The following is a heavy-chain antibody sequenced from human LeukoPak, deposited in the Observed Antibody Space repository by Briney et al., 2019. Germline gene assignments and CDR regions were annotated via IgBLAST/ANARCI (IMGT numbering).Heavy chain of an antibody. CDR3: ARHHALPADDLDP. CDR2: ISAYNGNT. D-gene: IGHD1-1*01. Sequence: GASVKVSCKASGYTFTSYGISWVRQAPGQGLEWMGWISAYNGNTNYAQKLQGRVTMTTDTSTSTAYVELRSLRYDDTAGYCCARHHALPADDLDPWAQGTLVTLSS. J-gene: IGHJ5*02. CDR1: GYTFTSYG. V-gene: IGHV1-18*01.